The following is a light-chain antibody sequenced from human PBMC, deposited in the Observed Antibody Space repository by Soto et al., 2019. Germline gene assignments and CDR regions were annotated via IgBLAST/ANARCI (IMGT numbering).Light chain of an antibody. V-gene: IGLV2-14*01. CDR3: CSYTRSYTWV. CDR2: KVS. CDR1: SSDVGDGDF. Sequence: QSVLTQPASVSGSPRQSITISCTGTSSDVGDGDFVSWYQQRPGNAPKLMIYKVSNRPSGVSNRFSGSKSGNTASLTISGLQAEDKADYYCCSYTRSYTWVFGGGTKVTVL. J-gene: IGLJ3*02.